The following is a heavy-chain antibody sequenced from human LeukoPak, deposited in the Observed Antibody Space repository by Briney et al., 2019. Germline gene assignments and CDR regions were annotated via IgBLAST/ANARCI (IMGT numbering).Heavy chain of an antibody. CDR2: ISSSGSTI. Sequence: GGSLRLSCAASGFTFSSYEMNWVRRAPGKGLEWVSYISSSGSTIYYADSVKGRFTISRDNAKNSLYLQMNSLRAEDTAVYYCARENYGSGNFDYWGQGTLVTVSS. J-gene: IGHJ4*02. CDR1: GFTFSSYE. CDR3: ARENYGSGNFDY. V-gene: IGHV3-48*03. D-gene: IGHD3-10*01.